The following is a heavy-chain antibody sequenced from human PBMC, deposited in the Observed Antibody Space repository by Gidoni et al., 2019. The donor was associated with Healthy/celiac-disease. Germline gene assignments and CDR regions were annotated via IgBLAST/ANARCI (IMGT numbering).Heavy chain of an antibody. Sequence: QPQLQESGPGLVKPSETLSPTCTVSGGFMRPNNYHGAWIRQSPGKGRELIGSTSYSGTTSYNPSLKSRVTRSIDAAKRQFYLKLKSVSAADTALYFCARRWDGDYAFDYWGQGTLVTVST. V-gene: IGHV4-39*01. CDR3: ARRWDGDYAFDY. J-gene: IGHJ4*02. CDR1: GGFMRPNNYH. CDR2: TSYSGTT. D-gene: IGHD4-17*01.